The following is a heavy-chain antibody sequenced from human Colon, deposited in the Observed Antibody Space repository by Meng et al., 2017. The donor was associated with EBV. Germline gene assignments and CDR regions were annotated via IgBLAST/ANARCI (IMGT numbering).Heavy chain of an antibody. V-gene: IGHV4-4*02. Sequence: QVQRKESGPGLVKPSETLSFTCAVSGGSISSVYWWTWVRQSPGKGLEWIGEIYHSGSTNYNPSLKSRVTISVDKSKNQFSLKLTSVTAADTAVYYCARGGYYSFDYWGQRTLVTVFS. CDR2: IYHSGST. J-gene: IGHJ4*02. CDR1: GGSISSVYW. D-gene: IGHD5-18*01. CDR3: ARGGYYSFDY.